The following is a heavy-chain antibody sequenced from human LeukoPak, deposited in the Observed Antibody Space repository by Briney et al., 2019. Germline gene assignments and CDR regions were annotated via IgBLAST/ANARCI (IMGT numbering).Heavy chain of an antibody. D-gene: IGHD1-26*01. CDR2: IHSSGST. Sequence: SETLSLTCTVSGGSISNYYWSWIRQSAGKGLEWIGRIHSSGSTNFDPSLRSRVTMSADTSKHQFSLWLTSVTAADTALYYCARGIATITQDSFDVWGLGTMVTVSS. CDR1: GGSISNYY. J-gene: IGHJ3*01. CDR3: ARGIATITQDSFDV. V-gene: IGHV4-4*07.